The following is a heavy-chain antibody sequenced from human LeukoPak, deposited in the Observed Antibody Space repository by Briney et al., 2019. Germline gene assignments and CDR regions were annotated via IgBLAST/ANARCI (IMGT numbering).Heavy chain of an antibody. Sequence: PSETLSLTCTVSGGSISSSSSYWGWIRQPPGKGLEWIGNKYYSGSTYYNPSLKSRVTMSVDTSKNEFSLKLSSVTATDTAVYYCATPDGALSYYYDSSGPQGGAFDIWGQGTMVTVSS. CDR2: KYYSGST. CDR3: ATPDGALSYYYDSSGPQGGAFDI. V-gene: IGHV4-39*01. D-gene: IGHD3-22*01. J-gene: IGHJ3*02. CDR1: GGSISSSSSY.